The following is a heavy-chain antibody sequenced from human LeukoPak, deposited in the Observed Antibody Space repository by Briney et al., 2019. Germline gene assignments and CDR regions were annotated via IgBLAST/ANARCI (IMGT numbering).Heavy chain of an antibody. Sequence: ASVTVSCTASGYTFTSYAMNWVRQAPGQGLEWMGWINTNTGNPTYAQGFTGRFVFSLDTSVGTAYLQISSLKAEDTAVYYCARDQDWVTDYWGQGTLVTVSS. CDR3: ARDQDWVTDY. J-gene: IGHJ4*02. D-gene: IGHD3-9*01. V-gene: IGHV7-4-1*02. CDR1: GYTFTSYA. CDR2: INTNTGNP.